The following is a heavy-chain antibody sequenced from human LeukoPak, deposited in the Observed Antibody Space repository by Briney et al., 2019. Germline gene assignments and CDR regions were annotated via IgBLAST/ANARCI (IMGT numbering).Heavy chain of an antibody. J-gene: IGHJ4*02. D-gene: IGHD2-8*01. Sequence: ASVKVSCKASGYTFPAYYMHWLRQAPGQGLEWTGWINPNSGGTNFAQNFKGRVTMTRDTSISAAYMELSRLTSDDTAVYYCTRGGPQTWYYFDYCGQGTLVTVSS. CDR1: GYTFPAYY. V-gene: IGHV1-2*02. CDR3: TRGGPQTWYYFDY. CDR2: INPNSGGT.